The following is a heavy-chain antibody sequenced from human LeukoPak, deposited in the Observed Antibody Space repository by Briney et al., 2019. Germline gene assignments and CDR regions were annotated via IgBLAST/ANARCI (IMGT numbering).Heavy chain of an antibody. CDR3: ARRYCSSTSCYADHDAFDI. V-gene: IGHV3-30-3*01. CDR1: GFTFSSYA. Sequence: GRSLRLSCAASGFTFSSYAMHWVRQAPGKGLEWVAVISYDGSNKYYADSVKGRFTISRDNAKNSLYLQMNSLRAEDTAVYYCARRYCSSTSCYADHDAFDIWGQGTMVTVSS. J-gene: IGHJ3*02. D-gene: IGHD2-2*01. CDR2: ISYDGSNK.